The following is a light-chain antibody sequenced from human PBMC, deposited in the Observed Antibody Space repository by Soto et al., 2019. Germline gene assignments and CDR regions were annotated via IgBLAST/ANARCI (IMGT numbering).Light chain of an antibody. CDR1: SSNIGAGYD. CDR2: GNS. J-gene: IGLJ1*01. Sequence: QSVLTQPPSVSRAPGQRVTISCTRSSSNIGAGYDVHWYQQLPGTAPKLLIYGNSNRPSGVPDRFSGSKSGTSASLAIAGLQAEDEADYYCQSYDSSLSGCYVFGTGTRSPS. CDR3: QSYDSSLSGCYV. V-gene: IGLV1-40*01.